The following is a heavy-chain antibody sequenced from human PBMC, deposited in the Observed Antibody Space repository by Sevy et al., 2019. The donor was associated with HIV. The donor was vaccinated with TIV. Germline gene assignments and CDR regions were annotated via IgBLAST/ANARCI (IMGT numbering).Heavy chain of an antibody. V-gene: IGHV3-23*01. CDR2: ISGSGGST. D-gene: IGHD6-19*01. CDR1: GFTFSSYA. J-gene: IGHJ4*02. Sequence: GGSLRLSCAASGFTFSSYAMSWVRQAPGKGLEWVSAISGSGGSTYYADSVKGRFTISRDNSKNTLYLQMNSLRAEDTAVYYCAKVARRIAVAGTEGGYLDYWGQGTLVTVSS. CDR3: AKVARRIAVAGTEGGYLDY.